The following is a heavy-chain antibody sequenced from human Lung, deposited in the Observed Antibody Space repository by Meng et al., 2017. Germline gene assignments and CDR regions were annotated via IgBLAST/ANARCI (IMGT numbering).Heavy chain of an antibody. CDR2: INPKSGDT. D-gene: IGHD6-13*01. CDR1: GYTFPDYW. V-gene: IGHV1-2*06. CDR3: ARDEDISAAGKLFGDY. Sequence: QGPLVRSGAGVKKPGASGKVSCKASGYTFPDYWLHWVRRAPGQGLEWMGRINPKSGDTHYAQRFQGRVTMTGDTSISTAYMELSGLRSDDTAMYYCARDEDISAAGKLFGDYWGQGTLVTVSS. J-gene: IGHJ4*02.